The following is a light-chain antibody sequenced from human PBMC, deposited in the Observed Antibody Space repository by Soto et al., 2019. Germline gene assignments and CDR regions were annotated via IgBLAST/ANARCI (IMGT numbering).Light chain of an antibody. J-gene: IGLJ2*01. CDR1: SSDLGVYNY. Sequence: QSALTQPASVSGSPGQSITISCTGTSSDLGVYNYVSWYQQHPGKAPKLIIYEVTNRPSGVSNRFSGSKSGNTASLTISGLQAEDEDDYYCSSYTTSSTPVVFGGGTKLTVL. CDR2: EVT. CDR3: SSYTTSSTPVV. V-gene: IGLV2-14*01.